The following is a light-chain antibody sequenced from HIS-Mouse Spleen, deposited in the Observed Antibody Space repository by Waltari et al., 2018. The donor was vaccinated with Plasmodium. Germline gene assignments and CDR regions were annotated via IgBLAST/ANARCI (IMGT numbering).Light chain of an antibody. CDR2: DVS. V-gene: IGLV2-11*01. J-gene: IGLJ2*01. Sequence: QSALTQPRSVSGSPGQSVTLSCTGTSTHVCGYNYVSWYQQHPGKAPKLMMYDVSKRPSGVPDRFSGSKSGNTASLTISGLQAEDEADYYCCSYAGSYTLVFGGGTKLTVL. CDR3: CSYAGSYTLV. CDR1: STHVCGYNY.